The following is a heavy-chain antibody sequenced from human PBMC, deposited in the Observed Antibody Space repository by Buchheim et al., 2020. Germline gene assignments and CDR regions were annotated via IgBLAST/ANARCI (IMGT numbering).Heavy chain of an antibody. CDR2: IDCKTGGT. J-gene: IGHJ1*01. D-gene: IGHD2-2*01. Sequence: QVQLVQSGAEVKKPGASVKVSCKASGYTVIGYYIHWVRQAPGQGHEWMGWIDCKTGGTKSAPKFQDRVTMTRDTSIGTAYMELRSLRSDDTAVYYCASDCGSNGCYNREYFQHWSQGSL. CDR1: GYTVIGYY. V-gene: IGHV1-2*02. CDR3: ASDCGSNGCYNREYFQH.